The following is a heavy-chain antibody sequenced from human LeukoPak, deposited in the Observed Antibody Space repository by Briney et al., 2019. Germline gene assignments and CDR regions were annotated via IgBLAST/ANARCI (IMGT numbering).Heavy chain of an antibody. J-gene: IGHJ4*02. V-gene: IGHV4-30-2*01. D-gene: IGHD5-24*01. CDR3: ARQRETRWLQLFDY. CDR1: GGSISSGGYS. CDR2: IYHSGST. Sequence: SETLSLTCAVSGGSISSGGYSWSWIRQPPGKGLEWIGYIYHSGSTYYNPSLKSRVTISVDRSKNQFSLKLSSVTAADTAVYYCARQRETRWLQLFDYWGQGTLVTVSS.